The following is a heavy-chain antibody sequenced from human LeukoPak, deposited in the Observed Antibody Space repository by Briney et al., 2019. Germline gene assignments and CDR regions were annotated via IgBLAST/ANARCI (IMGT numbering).Heavy chain of an antibody. J-gene: IGHJ5*02. D-gene: IGHD2-15*01. CDR2: ISAYNGNT. CDR1: GYTFTSYG. CDR3: ARGGYCSGGSCYGLEDNWFDP. Sequence: GASVKVSCKASGYTFTSYGISWVRQAPGQGLEWMGWISAYNGNTNYAQKLQGRVTMTTDTSTSTAYMELRSLRSDDTAVYYCARGGYCSGGSCYGLEDNWFDPWGQGTLVTVSS. V-gene: IGHV1-18*01.